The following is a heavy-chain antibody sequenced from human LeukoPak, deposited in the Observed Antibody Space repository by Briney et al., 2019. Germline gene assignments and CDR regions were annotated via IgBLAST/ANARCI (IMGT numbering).Heavy chain of an antibody. CDR3: AKGYGWEASYYYYYMDV. D-gene: IGHD1-26*01. CDR2: INQDGSEK. J-gene: IGHJ6*03. Sequence: GGSLRLSCAASGFTLSDYWMSWVRQAPGKGLEWVASINQDGSEKYYADSVKGRFTISRDNSKNPLYLQMNSLRAEDPAVYYCAKGYGWEASYYYYYMDVWGKGTTVTISS. CDR1: GFTLSDYW. V-gene: IGHV3-7*01.